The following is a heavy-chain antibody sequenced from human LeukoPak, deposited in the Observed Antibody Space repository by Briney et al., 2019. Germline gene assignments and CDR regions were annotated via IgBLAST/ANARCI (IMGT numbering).Heavy chain of an antibody. V-gene: IGHV3-30*14. J-gene: IGHJ6*02. D-gene: IGHD2/OR15-2a*01. Sequence: GGSLRLSCAASGFTFSSYAMHWVRQAPGKGLEWVAVISYDGSNKYYADSVKGRFTISRDNSKNTLYLQMNSLRAEDTAVYYCARVAQYDYYGMDVWGQGTTVTVSS. CDR1: GFTFSSYA. CDR2: ISYDGSNK. CDR3: ARVAQYDYYGMDV.